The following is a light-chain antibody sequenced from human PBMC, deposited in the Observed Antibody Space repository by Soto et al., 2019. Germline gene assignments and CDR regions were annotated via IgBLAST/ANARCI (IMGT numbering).Light chain of an antibody. V-gene: IGLV1-44*01. CDR1: SSNIGSNT. CDR3: TSHADSNNYV. CDR2: SNN. J-gene: IGLJ1*01. Sequence: QSVLTQPPSASGTPGQRVTISCSGSSSNIGSNTVNWYQQLPGTAPKLLIYSNNQRPSGVPDRFSGSKSGNTASLTVSGLQAEDEADYYCTSHADSNNYVFGTGTKVTVL.